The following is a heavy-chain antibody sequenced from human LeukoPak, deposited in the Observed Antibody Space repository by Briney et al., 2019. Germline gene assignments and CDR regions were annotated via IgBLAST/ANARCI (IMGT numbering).Heavy chain of an antibody. CDR3: AKRGPGPVAGSYDF. J-gene: IGHJ4*02. V-gene: IGHV3-23*01. CDR2: LGARGDI. D-gene: IGHD6-19*01. CDR1: GFTFSDYA. Sequence: GGSLRLSCVGSGFTFSDYAMNWVRQTPGKGLELISSLGARGDIFYADSVQGRFTISRDNSNNAAHLQMNSLRPEDTAIYYCAKRGPGPVAGSYDFWGQGTLVTVSS.